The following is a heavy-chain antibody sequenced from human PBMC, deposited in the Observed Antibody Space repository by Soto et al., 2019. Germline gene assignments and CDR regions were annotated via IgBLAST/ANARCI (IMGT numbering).Heavy chain of an antibody. CDR2: ITGSGATV. CDR1: GFTFSSYS. V-gene: IGHV3-48*02. CDR3: ARGSSNWAYYFDF. D-gene: IGHD6-13*01. J-gene: IGHJ4*02. Sequence: EVNLVESGGGLVQPGGSLRLSCAASGFTFSSYSLHWVRQAPGKGLEWVSYITGSGATVYYADSVRGRFTISRDNAKNSLYLQMNSLRDDDTAVYYCARGSSNWAYYFDFWGQGTLVTVSS.